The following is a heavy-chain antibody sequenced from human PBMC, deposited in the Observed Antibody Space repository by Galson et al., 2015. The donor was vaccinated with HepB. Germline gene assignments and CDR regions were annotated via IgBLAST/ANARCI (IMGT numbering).Heavy chain of an antibody. CDR3: ARDRGDSGNYLSYYYGMDA. CDR1: GFTFSSYA. V-gene: IGHV3-23*01. D-gene: IGHD3-10*01. Sequence: SLRLSCATSGFTFSSYAMNWVRQAPGKGLEWVSTISGRSGGSTYYADSVKGRFTISRDNSKNTLYLQMNSLRADDTAVYYCARDRGDSGNYLSYYYGMDAWGQGTTVTVSS. J-gene: IGHJ6*02. CDR2: ISGRSGGST.